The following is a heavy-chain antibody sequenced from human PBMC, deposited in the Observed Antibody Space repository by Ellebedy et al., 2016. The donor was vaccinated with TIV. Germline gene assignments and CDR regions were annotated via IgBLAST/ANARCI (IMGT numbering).Heavy chain of an antibody. CDR2: IGGSGSYI. Sequence: GESLKISCAASGFIFSSHNMNWVRQAPGKGLAWVSSIGGSGSYIHYADSVKGRFTISRDNTKNSLYLQMNSLRAEDTAVHYCARAVAAVGGYYFDFWGRGTLVTVSS. V-gene: IGHV3-21*01. CDR1: GFIFSSHN. CDR3: ARAVAAVGGYYFDF. D-gene: IGHD6-19*01. J-gene: IGHJ2*01.